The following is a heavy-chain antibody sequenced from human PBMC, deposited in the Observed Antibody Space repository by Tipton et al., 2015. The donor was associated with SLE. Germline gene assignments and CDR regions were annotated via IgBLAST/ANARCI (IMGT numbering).Heavy chain of an antibody. Sequence: SLRLSCAASGFTFSSYAMSWVRQAPGKGLEWVSTISVSTTSTYYSDSVKGRFTISRDNSKNTLYPQMNSLRAEDTAIYYCAKDSPPVEYSSLYYFDYWGQGTLVTVSS. D-gene: IGHD6-6*01. CDR3: AKDSPPVEYSSLYYFDY. V-gene: IGHV3-23*01. CDR2: ISVSTTST. CDR1: GFTFSSYA. J-gene: IGHJ4*02.